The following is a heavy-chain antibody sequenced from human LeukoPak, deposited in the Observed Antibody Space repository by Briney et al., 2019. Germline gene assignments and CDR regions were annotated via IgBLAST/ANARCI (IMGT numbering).Heavy chain of an antibody. J-gene: IGHJ4*02. CDR2: MNQDGSQK. CDR1: GFTFSDYW. D-gene: IGHD3-10*01. CDR3: VRADGARGAPRHY. V-gene: IGHV3-7*01. Sequence: GGSLRLSCAASGFTFSDYWMTWARQAPGKGVEWVANMNQDGSQKYYVDSAKGRFTISRDNVKNSLYLQMNSLRDEDTAVYYCVRADGARGAPRHYWGQGTLVTVSS.